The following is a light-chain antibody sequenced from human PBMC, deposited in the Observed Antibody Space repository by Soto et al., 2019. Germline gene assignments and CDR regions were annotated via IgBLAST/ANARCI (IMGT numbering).Light chain of an antibody. CDR2: AAS. Sequence: DIQMTQSPSSLSASVGDRVTITCRASQSISSYLNWYQQKPGKAPELLIYAASNLKSGVSSRFSGSGSGTDFTLSISSLQPEDFASYHCQQSYSSPYTFGQGIKLEIK. CDR3: QQSYSSPYT. V-gene: IGKV1-39*01. CDR1: QSISSY. J-gene: IGKJ2*01.